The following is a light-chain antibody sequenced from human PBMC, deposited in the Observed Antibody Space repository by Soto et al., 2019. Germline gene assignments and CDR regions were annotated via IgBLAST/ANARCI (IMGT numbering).Light chain of an antibody. J-gene: IGKJ1*01. CDR1: QSVSSNY. V-gene: IGKV3-20*01. CDR3: QQYGSSSWT. CDR2: GAS. Sequence: EIVLTQSPGTLSLSPGERATLSCRASQSVSSNYLAWYQQEPGQAPRLLIYGASSRATGIPDRFSGSGSGTDFTLTISRLEPEDFAVYYCQQYGSSSWTFGQGTKVEIK.